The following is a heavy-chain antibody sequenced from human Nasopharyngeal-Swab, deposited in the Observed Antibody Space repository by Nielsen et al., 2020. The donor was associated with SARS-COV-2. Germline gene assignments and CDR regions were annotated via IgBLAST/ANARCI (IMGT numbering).Heavy chain of an antibody. V-gene: IGHV3-48*04. CDR3: ASTRINHDYPGGGYYGMDV. J-gene: IGHJ6*02. Sequence: WIRQPGKGLEWVSYISSSSSTIYYADSVKGRFTISRDNAKNSLYLQMNSLRAEDTAVYYCASTRINHDYPGGGYYGMDVWGQGTTVTVSS. CDR2: ISSSSSTI. D-gene: IGHD4-11*01.